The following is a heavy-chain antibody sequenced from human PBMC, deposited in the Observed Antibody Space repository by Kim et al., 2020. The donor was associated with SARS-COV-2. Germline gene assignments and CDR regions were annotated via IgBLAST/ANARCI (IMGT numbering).Heavy chain of an antibody. V-gene: IGHV1-24*01. CDR1: GYTLTELS. J-gene: IGHJ6*02. CDR3: ATADGSGSYALFGMDV. Sequence: ASVKVSCKVSGYTLTELSMHWVRQAPGKGLEWMGGFDPEDGETIYAQKFQGRVTMTEDTSTDTAYMELSSLRSEDTAVYYCATADGSGSYALFGMDVWGQGTTVTVSS. D-gene: IGHD3-10*01. CDR2: FDPEDGET.